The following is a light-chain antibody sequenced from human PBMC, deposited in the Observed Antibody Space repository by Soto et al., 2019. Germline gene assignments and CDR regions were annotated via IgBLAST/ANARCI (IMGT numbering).Light chain of an antibody. CDR3: QTWGTGTVV. Sequence: QSVLTQSPSASASLGASVKLTCTLSSGHSSHDVAWHQQQPEKGPRSLMRLNSDGSHSKGDGVPDRFSGSTSGAERYLTISSLQSEDEADYYCQTWGTGTVVFGGGTQLTVL. CDR2: LNSDGSH. J-gene: IGLJ7*01. V-gene: IGLV4-69*01. CDR1: SGHSSHD.